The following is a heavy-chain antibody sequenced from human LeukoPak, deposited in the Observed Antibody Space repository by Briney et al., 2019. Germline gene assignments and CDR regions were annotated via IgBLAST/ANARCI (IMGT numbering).Heavy chain of an antibody. J-gene: IGHJ4*02. CDR1: CGSFSGYY. D-gene: IGHD6-19*01. Sequence: SETLSLTCAVYCGSFSGYYWSWIRQPPGKGLEWIGEINHSGSTNYNPSLKSRVTISVDTSKNQFSLKLSSVTAADTAVYYCASRLLAGPFDYWGQGTLVTVSS. CDR2: INHSGST. V-gene: IGHV4-34*01. CDR3: ASRLLAGPFDY.